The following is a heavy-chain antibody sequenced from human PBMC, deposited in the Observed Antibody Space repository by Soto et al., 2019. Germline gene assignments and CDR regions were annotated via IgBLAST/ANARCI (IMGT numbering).Heavy chain of an antibody. Sequence: PGGSLRLSCAASGFTFSSYGMHWVRQAPGKGLEWVAVISYDGSNKYYADSVKGRFTISRDNSKNTLYLQMNSLRAEDTAVYYCAKDLRPRGSRWGSWAYWGQGTLVTVSS. CDR2: ISYDGSNK. CDR3: AKDLRPRGSRWGSWAY. J-gene: IGHJ4*02. V-gene: IGHV3-30*18. D-gene: IGHD3-16*01. CDR1: GFTFSSYG.